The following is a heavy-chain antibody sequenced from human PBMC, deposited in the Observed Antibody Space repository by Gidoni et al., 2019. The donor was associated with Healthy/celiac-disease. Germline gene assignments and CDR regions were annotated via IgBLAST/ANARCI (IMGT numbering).Heavy chain of an antibody. CDR1: GGSISRRDYY. CDR2: IYYSGST. J-gene: IGHJ5*02. V-gene: IGHV4-30-4*01. CDR3: ARESSIAARPGFGWFDP. Sequence: QVQLQESGPGLVTPSQTLSLTCTVSGGSISRRDYYWSWIRQPPGKGLAWIGYIYYSGSTYYNPSLKSRVTISVDTSKNQFSLKLSSVTAADTAVYYCARESSIAARPGFGWFDPWGQGTLVTVSS. D-gene: IGHD6-6*01.